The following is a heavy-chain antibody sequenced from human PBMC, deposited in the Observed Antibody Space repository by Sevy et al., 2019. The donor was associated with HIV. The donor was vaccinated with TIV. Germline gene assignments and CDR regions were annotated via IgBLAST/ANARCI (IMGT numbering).Heavy chain of an antibody. CDR3: AKVDVVVPVADYGLDV. Sequence: GGSLRLSCAASGFTFSNYAMSWVRQAPGKGLEWVSSISRSGVSTYYADSVKGRFTISRGNSKNTLYLQMNSLRAEETAVYYCAKVDVVVPVADYGLDVWGQGTTVTVSS. CDR2: ISRSGVST. J-gene: IGHJ6*02. V-gene: IGHV3-23*01. CDR1: GFTFSNYA. D-gene: IGHD2-2*01.